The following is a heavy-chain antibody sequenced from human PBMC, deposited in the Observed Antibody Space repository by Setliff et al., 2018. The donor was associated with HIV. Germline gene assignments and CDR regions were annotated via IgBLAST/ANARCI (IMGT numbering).Heavy chain of an antibody. CDR2: ISNSSGHT. J-gene: IGHJ4*02. CDR3: ARDRGGNSGGFYDPPLDV. D-gene: IGHD1-26*01. V-gene: IGHV3-21*04. CDR1: GFTFSSYW. Sequence: GGSLRLSCAASGFTFSSYWMHWVRQAPGKGLVWVSYISNSSGHTVYADSVKGRFTISRDNAKKSLYLEMNSLRAEDTAVYYCARDRGGNSGGFYDPPLDVWGLGTLVTVLL.